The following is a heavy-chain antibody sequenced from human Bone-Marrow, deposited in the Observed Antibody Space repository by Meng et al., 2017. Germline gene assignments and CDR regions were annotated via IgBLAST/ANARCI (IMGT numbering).Heavy chain of an antibody. CDR2: INTDGTTT. Sequence: GESLKISCAASGFTFSSYWMHWVRQTPGKGLVWVSRINTDGTTTTYADSVKGRFTISRDNAKNALYLQMNSRRGEDTAVYYCARDVAGRGDYWGQGTLVTVSS. CDR3: ARDVAGRGDY. D-gene: IGHD1-26*01. V-gene: IGHV3-74*01. CDR1: GFTFSSYW. J-gene: IGHJ4*02.